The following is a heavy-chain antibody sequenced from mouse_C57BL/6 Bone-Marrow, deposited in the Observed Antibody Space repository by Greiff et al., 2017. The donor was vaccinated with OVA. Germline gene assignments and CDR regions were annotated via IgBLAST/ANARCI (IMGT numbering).Heavy chain of an antibody. CDR2: ICPGSGST. CDR1: GYTFTSHW. Sequence: QVQLQQSGPELVRPGASVKISCKAPGYTFTSHWMQWVSQGPGQGLEWIGEICPGSGSTYYNEKFKGKATVTVDTSSSTAYMQLSSLTSEDSAVYFGARESSGSSSGAMEYWGQGTSVTVSS. V-gene: IGHV1-56*01. CDR3: ARESSGSSSGAMEY. J-gene: IGHJ4*01. D-gene: IGHD1-1*01.